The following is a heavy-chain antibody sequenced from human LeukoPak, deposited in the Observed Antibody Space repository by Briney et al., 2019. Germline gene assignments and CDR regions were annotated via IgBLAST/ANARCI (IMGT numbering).Heavy chain of an antibody. Sequence: GGSLRLSCTASGVPFFEYSMNGVRQVPGEGLEWMLYIGIDRGNTKYADSVRGRFTISADNAKNSLYLQMNSLRVEDTAVYYCARDHNYAFDNWGEGTLVSVAS. J-gene: IGHJ4*02. CDR2: IGIDRGNT. CDR3: ARDHNYAFDN. V-gene: IGHV3-48*01. CDR1: GVPFFEYS. D-gene: IGHD1-1*01.